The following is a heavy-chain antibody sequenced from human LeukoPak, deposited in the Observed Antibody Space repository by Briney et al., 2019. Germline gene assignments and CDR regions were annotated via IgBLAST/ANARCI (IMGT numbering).Heavy chain of an antibody. Sequence: SVKVSCKASGGTFSSYAVSWVRQAPGQGLEWMGGIIPIFGTANYAQKFQGRVTITTDESTSTAYMELSSLRSEDTAVYYCARGIAARPNYYYYYMDVWGKGTTVTVSS. J-gene: IGHJ6*03. CDR2: IIPIFGTA. CDR1: GGTFSSYA. V-gene: IGHV1-69*05. D-gene: IGHD6-6*01. CDR3: ARGIAARPNYYYYYMDV.